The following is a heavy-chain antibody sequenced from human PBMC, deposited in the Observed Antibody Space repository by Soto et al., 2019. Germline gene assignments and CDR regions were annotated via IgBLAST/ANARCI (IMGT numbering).Heavy chain of an antibody. V-gene: IGHV3-23*01. CDR3: AKDRYLDDDSRGYLFDN. D-gene: IGHD3-22*01. J-gene: IGHJ4*02. CDR2: ISRYGDFT. Sequence: EVQLLESGGDLIQHGGSLRLSCAASGFTFNIYAMTWVRQAPGKGLEWVSAISRYGDFTYYADSVEGRFTISRDNSKNTLDLLMNSLRAEDTAVYYCAKDRYLDDDSRGYLFDNWGQGTLVTVSS. CDR1: GFTFNIYA.